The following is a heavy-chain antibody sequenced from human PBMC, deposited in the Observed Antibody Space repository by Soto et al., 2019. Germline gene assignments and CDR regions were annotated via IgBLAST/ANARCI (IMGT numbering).Heavy chain of an antibody. J-gene: IGHJ5*02. CDR1: GGSVSSSNW. V-gene: IGHV4-4*02. CDR2: IYHSGST. Sequence: QVQLQESGPGLVKPSGTLSLTCAVSGGSVSSSNWWTWVRQPPGKGLEWIGEIYHSGSTNYNPSLKLRVTISVDTSQNQFSLKLTSVTAADTAVYYCARDSVDTSIRGFDPWGQGTLVTVSS. D-gene: IGHD5-18*01. CDR3: ARDSVDTSIRGFDP.